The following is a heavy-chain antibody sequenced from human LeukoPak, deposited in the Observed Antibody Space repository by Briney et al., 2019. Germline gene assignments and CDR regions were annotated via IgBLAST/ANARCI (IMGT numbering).Heavy chain of an antibody. J-gene: IGHJ4*02. CDR3: ARQSEKGYYDILTGYYKGDYFDY. V-gene: IGHV4-39*01. CDR1: GGSISSSSYY. CDR2: IYYSGST. D-gene: IGHD3-9*01. Sequence: SETLSLTCTVSGGSISSSSYYWGWIRQPPGKGLEWIGSIYYSGSTYYNPSLKSRVTISVDTSKNQFSLKLSSVTAADTAVYHCARQSEKGYYDILTGYYKGDYFDYWGQGTLVTVSS.